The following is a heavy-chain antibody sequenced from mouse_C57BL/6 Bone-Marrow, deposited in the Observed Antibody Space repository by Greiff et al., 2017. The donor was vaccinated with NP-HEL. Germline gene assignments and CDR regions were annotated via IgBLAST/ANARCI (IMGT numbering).Heavy chain of an antibody. J-gene: IGHJ3*01. CDR1: GFTFSDYY. CDR2: ISNGGGST. D-gene: IGHD4-1*01. CDR3: AREELGRIFAY. V-gene: IGHV5-12*01. Sequence: EVQLVESGGGLVQPGGSLKLSCAASGFTFSDYYMYWVRQTPEKRLEWVAYISNGGGSTYYPDTVKGRFTISRDNAKNTLYLQMSRLKSEDTAMYYCAREELGRIFAYWGQGTLVTVSA.